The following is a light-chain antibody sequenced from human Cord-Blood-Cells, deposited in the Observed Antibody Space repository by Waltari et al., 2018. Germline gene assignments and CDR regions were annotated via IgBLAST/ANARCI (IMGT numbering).Light chain of an antibody. Sequence: SYELTQPSSVSVSPGQTARITCSGDVLAKKYARWFQQKPGQAPVLVIYKDSERPSGILRRFSGSSSGTTVTLTISGAQVEDEADYYSYSAADNNRVFGGGTKLTVL. V-gene: IGLV3-27*01. CDR1: VLAKKY. J-gene: IGLJ3*02. CDR3: YSAADNNRV. CDR2: KDS.